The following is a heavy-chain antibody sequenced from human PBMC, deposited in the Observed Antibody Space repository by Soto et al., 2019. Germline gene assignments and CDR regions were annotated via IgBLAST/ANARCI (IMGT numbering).Heavy chain of an antibody. Sequence: QVQLVQSGAEVKKPGASVKVSCKASGYTFTSYYMHWVRQAPGQGLEWMGIINTSGGSTSYAQKFQGRVTMTRDTYTSTVYMELSSLRSEDTAVYYCARSGYCSGGSCFPPSDYYYGMDVWGQGTTVTVSS. CDR1: GYTFTSYY. J-gene: IGHJ6*02. CDR2: INTSGGST. D-gene: IGHD2-15*01. V-gene: IGHV1-46*01. CDR3: ARSGYCSGGSCFPPSDYYYGMDV.